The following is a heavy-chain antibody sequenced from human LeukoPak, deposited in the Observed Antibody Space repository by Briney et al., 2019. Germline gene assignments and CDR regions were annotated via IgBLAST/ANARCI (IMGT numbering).Heavy chain of an antibody. CDR1: GFTFSNYG. CDR3: ARVVLGQWLANFDY. Sequence: GGSLRLSCAASGFTFSNYGMHWVRQAPGKGLEWVAVISYDGSNKYYADSVKGRFTISRDNSKNTLYLQMNSLRAEDTAVYYCARVVLGQWLANFDYWGQGTLVTVSS. V-gene: IGHV3-30*03. J-gene: IGHJ4*02. D-gene: IGHD6-19*01. CDR2: ISYDGSNK.